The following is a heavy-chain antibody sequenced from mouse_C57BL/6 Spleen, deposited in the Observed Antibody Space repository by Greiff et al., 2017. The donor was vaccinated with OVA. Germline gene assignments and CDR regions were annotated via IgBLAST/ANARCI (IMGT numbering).Heavy chain of an antibody. Sequence: EVQLVESGGGLVQPGGSLSLSCAASGFTFTDYYMSWVCQTPGKALEWLGFIRNKANGYKTEYSASVKGLITISRDNSQSILYLQMNALRAEDSATYYCARYNNWDEYYYAMDYWGKRTSVTVST. V-gene: IGHV7-3*01. D-gene: IGHD4-1*02. CDR2: IRNKANGYKT. J-gene: IGHJ4*01. CDR1: GFTFTDYY. CDR3: ARYNNWDEYYYAMDY.